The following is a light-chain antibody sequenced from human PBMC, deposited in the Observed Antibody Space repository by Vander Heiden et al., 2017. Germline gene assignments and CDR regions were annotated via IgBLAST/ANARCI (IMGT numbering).Light chain of an antibody. Sequence: QSALTEPRSVSGSPGQSVTISCPGTSGEGATYKYVSWYQQAPGKAPKLLIFDVSERPSGVPDRFSGSKSGNTASLTISGLQIEDEADYFCSSYAGGSSIVFGGQTRLTVL. CDR3: SSYAGGSSIV. V-gene: IGLV2-11*01. CDR2: DVS. CDR1: SGEGATYKY. J-gene: IGLJ2*01.